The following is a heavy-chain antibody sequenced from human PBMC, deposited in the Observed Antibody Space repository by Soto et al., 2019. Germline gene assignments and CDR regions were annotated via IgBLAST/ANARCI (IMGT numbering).Heavy chain of an antibody. V-gene: IGHV1-24*01. CDR3: ATGISGWYWSDY. D-gene: IGHD6-19*01. CDR2: FDPEDGET. Sequence: ASVKVSCKVSGYTLTELSMHWVRQAPGKGLEWMGGFDPEDGETIYAQKFQGRVTMTEDTPPDTAYIALSSLRSEDTAVYYCATGISGWYWSDYWGQGTLVTVS. CDR1: GYTLTELS. J-gene: IGHJ4*02.